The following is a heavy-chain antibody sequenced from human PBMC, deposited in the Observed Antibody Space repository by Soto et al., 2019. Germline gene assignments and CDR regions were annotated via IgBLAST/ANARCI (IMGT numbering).Heavy chain of an antibody. J-gene: IGHJ6*02. CDR1: GYIFTSYA. D-gene: IGHD2-2*01. CDR3: ARAEYPKYGMDV. CDR2: INAGNGNT. Sequence: ASVKVSCKASGYIFTSYAMHWVRQAPGQRLEWMGWINAGNGNTKYSQKFQGRVTMTRDTSTSTVYMELSSLRSEDTAVYYCARAEYPKYGMDVWGQGTTVTVSS. V-gene: IGHV1-3*01.